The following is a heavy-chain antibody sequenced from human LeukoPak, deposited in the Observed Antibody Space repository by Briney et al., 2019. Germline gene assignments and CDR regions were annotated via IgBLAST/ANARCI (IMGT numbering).Heavy chain of an antibody. CDR1: GYTFTGYY. V-gene: IGHV1-2*06. CDR3: AREPPPDSGAMFQH. CDR2: INPNSGGT. D-gene: IGHD2-2*01. Sequence: ASVKVSCEASGYTFTGYYMHWVRQAPGQGLEWMGRINPNSGGTNYAQKFQGRVTMTRDTSISTAYMELSRLRSDDTAVYYCAREPPPDSGAMFQHWGQGTLVTVSS. J-gene: IGHJ1*01.